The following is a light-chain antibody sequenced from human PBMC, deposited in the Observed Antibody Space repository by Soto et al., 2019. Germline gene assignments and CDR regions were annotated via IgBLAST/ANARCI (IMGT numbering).Light chain of an antibody. V-gene: IGKV3-20*01. J-gene: IGKJ5*01. CDR3: QQYGSAPPIT. Sequence: EIALTQSPGTLSLSPGEGASLSCRASQAISGNYLAWYQHKPGQAPRLLMYGASSRATGIPDEFSGSGPGTDLTLTNSSVEPEDFAVYYCQQYGSAPPITFGHGTRL. CDR2: GAS. CDR1: QAISGNY.